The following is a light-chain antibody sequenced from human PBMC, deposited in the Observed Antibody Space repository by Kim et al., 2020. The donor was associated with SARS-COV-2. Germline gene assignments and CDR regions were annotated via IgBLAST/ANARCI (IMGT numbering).Light chain of an antibody. Sequence: EIVMTQSPATPSVSPGERATLSCRASQSISSNLAWYQQKPGQAPRLLIYGASTRATDVPARFSGSGSGTDFTLTISSLQSEDFAVYYCQQYNKWPPLTFGGGTKVDIK. CDR3: QQYNKWPPLT. J-gene: IGKJ4*01. CDR1: QSISSN. V-gene: IGKV3-15*01. CDR2: GAS.